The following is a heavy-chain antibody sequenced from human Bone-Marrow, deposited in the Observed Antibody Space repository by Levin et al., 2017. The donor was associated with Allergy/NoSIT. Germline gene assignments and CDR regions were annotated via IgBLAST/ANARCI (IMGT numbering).Heavy chain of an antibody. D-gene: IGHD3-22*01. Sequence: AGGSLRLSCKASGSTFTAYYIHWVRQAPGQGLEWMGWINPNSGDTNLAQKFQGRVSMTRDTSINTAYMELSRLRSDDTAVFYCARNLFDYYDKSGFYSFWGQGSLVTVSS. V-gene: IGHV1-2*02. CDR1: GSTFTAYY. CDR3: ARNLFDYYDKSGFYSF. CDR2: INPNSGDT. J-gene: IGHJ4*02.